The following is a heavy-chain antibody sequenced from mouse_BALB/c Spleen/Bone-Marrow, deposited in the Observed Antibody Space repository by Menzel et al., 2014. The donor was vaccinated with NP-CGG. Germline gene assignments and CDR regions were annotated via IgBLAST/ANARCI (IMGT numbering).Heavy chain of an antibody. CDR3: ARSGSSGYYAMDY. D-gene: IGHD3-1*01. CDR2: IYPGNGDT. Sequence: LQHSGAELVKPGASVKMSCKASGYTFTSYNMHWVKQTPGQGLEWIGAIYPGNGDTSYNQKFKGKATLTADKSSSTAYMQLSSLTSEDSAVYYCARSGSSGYYAMDYWGQGTSVTVSS. J-gene: IGHJ4*01. V-gene: IGHV1-12*01. CDR1: GYTFTSYN.